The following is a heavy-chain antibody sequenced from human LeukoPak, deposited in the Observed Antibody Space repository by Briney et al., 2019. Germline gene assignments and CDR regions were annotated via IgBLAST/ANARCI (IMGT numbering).Heavy chain of an antibody. CDR1: GFTFSDYW. CDR3: ARGTGNYYGY. CDR2: IKSDGSST. Sequence: PGGSLRLSCAVSGFTFSDYWMHWVRQAPGKGLVWVSRIKSDGSSTSYADSVKGRFTITRDSAKNTLYLQMNSLRAEDTAVYYCARGTGNYYGYWGQGTLVTVSS. D-gene: IGHD3/OR15-3a*01. V-gene: IGHV3-74*01. J-gene: IGHJ4*02.